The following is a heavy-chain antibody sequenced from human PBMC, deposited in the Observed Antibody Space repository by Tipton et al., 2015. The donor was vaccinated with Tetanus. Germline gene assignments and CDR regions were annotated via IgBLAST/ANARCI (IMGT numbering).Heavy chain of an antibody. CDR1: GGTFSSYA. J-gene: IGHJ4*02. D-gene: IGHD3-22*01. CDR2: IFPQYGTA. CDR3: ARGMDYDSSGIDDF. Sequence: QSGAEVKKPGPSVRVSCKTSGGTFSSYAISWVRQARGQGLEWMGGIFPQYGTANYAPDFQGRVTLTADESTGTAYMEVSRLRSDDTAIYYCARGMDYDSSGIDDFWGQGTLVTVSS. V-gene: IGHV1-69*01.